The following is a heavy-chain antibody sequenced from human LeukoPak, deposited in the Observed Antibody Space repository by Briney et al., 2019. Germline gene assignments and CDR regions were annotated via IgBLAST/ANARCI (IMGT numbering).Heavy chain of an antibody. J-gene: IGHJ3*02. V-gene: IGHV4-59*02. CDR2: LSHSGSS. CDR3: ARARYANAWYAFDI. Sequence: KPSETLSLTFSVSGGSVSSYYWSWIRRPPGRGLEWIAYLSHSGSSDSNPSLTSRVTTLVDTSKNQFSLKLTSVTAADTAVYYCARARYANAWYAFDIWGHGTMVTVSS. D-gene: IGHD2-2*01. CDR1: GGSVSSYY.